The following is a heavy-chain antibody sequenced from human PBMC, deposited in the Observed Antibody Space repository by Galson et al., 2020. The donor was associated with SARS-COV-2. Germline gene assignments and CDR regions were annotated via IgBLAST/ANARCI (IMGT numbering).Heavy chain of an antibody. CDR2: ISNDGTKK. CDR3: AKDNHPQWPNYFDY. V-gene: IGHV3-30*04. J-gene: IGHJ4*02. D-gene: IGHD6-19*01. Sequence: GESLKISCAASGFTFSSSAMHWVRQAPGKGLEWVAGISNDGTKKYNVDSLKGRFTISRDNSKNTMFLQMSSLRTEDTAVYYCAKDNHPQWPNYFDYWGQGILVTVSS. CDR1: GFTFSSSA.